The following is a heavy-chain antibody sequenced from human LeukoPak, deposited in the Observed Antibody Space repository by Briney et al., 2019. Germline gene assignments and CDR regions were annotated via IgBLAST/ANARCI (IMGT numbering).Heavy chain of an antibody. D-gene: IGHD6-13*01. CDR2: MNPDSGNT. CDR1: GYTFSTYD. J-gene: IGHJ4*02. V-gene: IGHV1-8*01. Sequence: ASVKVSCKASGYTFSTYDINWVRQSTGQGLEWMGWMNPDSGNTGYAQKFQGRVTMTRNTSINTAHMELSNLRSEDTAVCYCARVLRDTTWYDYWGQGTLVTVSS. CDR3: ARVLRDTTWYDY.